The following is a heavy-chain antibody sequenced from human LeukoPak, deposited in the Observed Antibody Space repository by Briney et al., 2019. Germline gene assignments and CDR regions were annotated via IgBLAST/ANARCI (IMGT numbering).Heavy chain of an antibody. CDR1: GGSISSSSYY. J-gene: IGHJ5*02. Sequence: PSETLSLTCTVSGGSISSSSYYWGWIRQPPGKGLEWIGSIYYSGSTNYNPSLKSRVTISVDTSKNQFSLKLSSVTAADTAVYYCARIFRGRGYYYGSGSSWFDPWGQGTLVTVSS. V-gene: IGHV4-39*07. D-gene: IGHD3-10*01. CDR3: ARIFRGRGYYYGSGSSWFDP. CDR2: IYYSGST.